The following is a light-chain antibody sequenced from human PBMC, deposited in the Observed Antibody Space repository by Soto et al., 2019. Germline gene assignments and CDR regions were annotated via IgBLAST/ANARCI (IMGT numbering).Light chain of an antibody. CDR3: AAWDDSMSGYV. Sequence: QSALTQPPSASGTPGQRATISCSGSNSNIGNNYVYWYQQPPGTAPKLLIYRNNQRPSGVPDRFSGSKSGTSASLAISGLRSDDESDYYCAAWDDSMSGYVFATWTKVTVL. J-gene: IGLJ1*01. CDR1: NSNIGNNY. V-gene: IGLV1-47*01. CDR2: RNN.